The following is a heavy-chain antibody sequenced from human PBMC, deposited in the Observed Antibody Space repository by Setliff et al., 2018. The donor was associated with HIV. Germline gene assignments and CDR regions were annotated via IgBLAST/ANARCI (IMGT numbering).Heavy chain of an antibody. CDR2: INAYNGDT. CDR3: GRDRGWDRRYFEY. CDR1: GNTFSDYG. Sequence: ASVKVSCKASGNTFSDYGISWMRQAPGQGFELLGWINAYNGDTNYAPKFQGRVTMTRDKPTSTAYMELRSLRSDDTAMYYCGRDRGWDRRYFEYWGQGSLVTVSS. D-gene: IGHD1-26*01. J-gene: IGHJ4*02. V-gene: IGHV1-18*01.